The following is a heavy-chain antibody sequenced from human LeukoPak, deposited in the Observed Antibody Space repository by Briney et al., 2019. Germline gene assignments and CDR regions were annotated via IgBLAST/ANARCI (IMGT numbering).Heavy chain of an antibody. D-gene: IGHD1-7*01. CDR3: ARVKRNYPLDQYFQH. V-gene: IGHV1-2*02. CDR2: INPNSGGT. CDR1: GYTFTGYY. J-gene: IGHJ1*01. Sequence: ASVKLSCKASGYTFTGYYMHWVRQAPGQGLEWMGWINPNSGGTNYAQKFQGRVTMTRDTSISTAYMVQSRLRSDDTAVYYCARVKRNYPLDQYFQHWGQGTLVTVSS.